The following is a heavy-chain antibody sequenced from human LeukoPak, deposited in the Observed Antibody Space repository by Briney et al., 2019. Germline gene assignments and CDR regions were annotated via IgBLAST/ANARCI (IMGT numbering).Heavy chain of an antibody. Sequence: PGGSLRLSCAASGFTFSSYWMSWVRQAPGKGLEWVANIKQDGSEKYYVDSVKGRFTISRDNAKNSLYLQMNSLRAEDTAVYYCATDSRGSYGDAFDIWGQGTMVTVSS. J-gene: IGHJ3*02. CDR3: ATDSRGSYGDAFDI. CDR2: IKQDGSEK. CDR1: GFTFSSYW. D-gene: IGHD1-26*01. V-gene: IGHV3-7*01.